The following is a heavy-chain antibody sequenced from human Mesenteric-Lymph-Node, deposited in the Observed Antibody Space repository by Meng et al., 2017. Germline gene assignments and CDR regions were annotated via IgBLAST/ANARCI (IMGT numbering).Heavy chain of an antibody. CDR1: GFTFSSYW. D-gene: IGHD2-15*01. CDR3: AKEEGPASPFDP. Sequence: LSLTCAASGFTFSSYWMSWVRQAPGKGLEWVSAISGSGGSTYYADSVKGRFTISRDNSKNTLYLQMNSLRAEDTAVYYCAKEEGPASPFDPWGQGTLVTVSS. CDR2: ISGSGGST. J-gene: IGHJ5*02. V-gene: IGHV3-23*01.